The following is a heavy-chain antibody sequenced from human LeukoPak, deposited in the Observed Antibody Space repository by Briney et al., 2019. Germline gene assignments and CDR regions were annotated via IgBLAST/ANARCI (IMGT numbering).Heavy chain of an antibody. Sequence: ASVKVSCKASGYTFTSYYMHWVRQAPGQGLEWMGIINPSGGSTSYAQKFQGRVTMTRDTSTSTVYMELSSLRSEDTAVYYCARGGPSYYYGSGSYHLYGMDVWGQGTTVTVSS. D-gene: IGHD3-10*01. CDR3: ARGGPSYYYGSGSYHLYGMDV. CDR2: INPSGGST. V-gene: IGHV1-46*01. J-gene: IGHJ6*02. CDR1: GYTFTSYY.